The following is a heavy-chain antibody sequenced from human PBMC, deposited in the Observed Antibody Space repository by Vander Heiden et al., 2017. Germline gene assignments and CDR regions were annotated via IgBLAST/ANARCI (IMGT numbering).Heavy chain of an antibody. CDR2: INPNSGDT. CDR3: ARDARYSYGPFDD. J-gene: IGHJ4*02. Sequence: QVQLLQPGAEVKKPGASVKVSCKASGYTFTGYYMHWVRQAPGQGLEWMEWINPNSGDTNYAQKFQGRVTMTRDTSISTDYMELSRLRSDDTDVYYCARDARYSYGPFDDWGQGTLVTVSS. D-gene: IGHD5-18*01. V-gene: IGHV1-2*02. CDR1: GYTFTGYY.